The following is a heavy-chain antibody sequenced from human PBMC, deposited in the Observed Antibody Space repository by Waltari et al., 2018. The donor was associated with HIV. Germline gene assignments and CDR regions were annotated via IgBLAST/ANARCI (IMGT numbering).Heavy chain of an antibody. D-gene: IGHD6-19*01. Sequence: QLQLQESGPGLVKPSETLSLTCTVSGGSISSSSYYWGWIRQPPGKGLEWIGSIYYSGRTYYNPSLKRRVTISVDTSKNQFSLKLSSVTAADTAVYYCARRDGSGWDNYYYGMDVWGQGTTVTVSS. J-gene: IGHJ6*02. CDR1: GGSISSSSYY. V-gene: IGHV4-39*01. CDR2: IYYSGRT. CDR3: ARRDGSGWDNYYYGMDV.